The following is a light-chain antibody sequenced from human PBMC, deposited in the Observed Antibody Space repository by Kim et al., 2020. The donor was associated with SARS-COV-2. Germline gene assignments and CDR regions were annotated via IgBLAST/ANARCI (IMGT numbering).Light chain of an antibody. CDR1: ENLSASY. V-gene: IGKV3-20*01. Sequence: TLSLSQGDMATLSCRASENLSASYLAWNQQKPGQAPTLVIYGASIRAAGIPDRFSGSGSGADFTLTITRVEPEDFAVYYCQSYETFGQGTKLEI. J-gene: IGKJ2*01. CDR3: QSYET. CDR2: GAS.